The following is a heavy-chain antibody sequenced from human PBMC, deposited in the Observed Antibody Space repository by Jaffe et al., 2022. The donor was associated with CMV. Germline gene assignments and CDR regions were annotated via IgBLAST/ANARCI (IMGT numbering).Heavy chain of an antibody. J-gene: IGHJ1*01. V-gene: IGHV3-7*01. Sequence: EVQLVESGGGLVQPGESLRLSCAASGFIFSNYWMSWVRQDPGKGLEWVANINYHGDEKYYVDSVKGRFTISRDNAKNSLYLQMNNLRAGDTAVYYCVRELIVGVAEYFHHWGQGTLVTVSS. CDR2: INYHGDEK. CDR1: GFIFSNYW. D-gene: IGHD1-26*01. CDR3: VRELIVGVAEYFHH.